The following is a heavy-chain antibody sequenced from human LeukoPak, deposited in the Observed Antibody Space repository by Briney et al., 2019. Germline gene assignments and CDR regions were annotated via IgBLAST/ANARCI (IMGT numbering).Heavy chain of an antibody. V-gene: IGHV4-34*01. D-gene: IGHD3-16*02. J-gene: IGHJ5*02. CDR1: GGSFSGYY. CDR3: ARWRYYDYVWGSYRSAWFDP. CDR2: INHSGST. Sequence: SETLSLTCAVYGGSFSGYYWSRIRQPPGKGLEWIGEINHSGSTNYNPSLKSRVTISVDTSKKQFSLKLSSVTAADTAVYYCARWRYYDYVWGSYRSAWFDPWGQGTLVTVSS.